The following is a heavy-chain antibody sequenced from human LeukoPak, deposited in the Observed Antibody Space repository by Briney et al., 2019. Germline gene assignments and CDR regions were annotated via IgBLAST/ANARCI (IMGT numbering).Heavy chain of an antibody. CDR3: ARGFELDY. V-gene: IGHV3-7*01. Sequence: PGGSLRLSCAASGFTFSSFWMSWVRQAPGKGLEWVANIKQEGSEKYYVGSVKGRFTISRDDARNSLYLQMNSLRAEDTAVYFCARGFELDYWGQGTLDTVSS. CDR2: IKQEGSEK. J-gene: IGHJ4*02. CDR1: GFTFSSFW.